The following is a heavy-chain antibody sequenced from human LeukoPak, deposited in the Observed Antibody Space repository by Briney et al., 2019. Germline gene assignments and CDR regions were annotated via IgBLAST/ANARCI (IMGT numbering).Heavy chain of an antibody. CDR3: AGRVTGYSSGYVY. V-gene: IGHV3-7*03. J-gene: IGHJ4*02. CDR2: INPDGNKK. D-gene: IGHD5-18*01. Sequence: PGGSLRLSCAASGLIFSGSWTNWVRQAPGKGLEWVATINPDGNKKGVADSVRGRFTISRDDAENIVYLQMNNLRAEDTAVYYCAGRVTGYSSGYVYWGQGTLVTVSS. CDR1: GLIFSGSW.